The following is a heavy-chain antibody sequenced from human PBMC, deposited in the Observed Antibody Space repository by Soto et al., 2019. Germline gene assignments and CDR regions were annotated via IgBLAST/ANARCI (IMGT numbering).Heavy chain of an antibody. D-gene: IGHD3-22*01. CDR3: ARDLGYYDSSGYLDY. CDR2: ISSSGDII. J-gene: IGHJ4*02. Sequence: PGGSLRLSCAASGFDFSTYAMHWVRQAPGKGLEWVSYISSSGDIIYYADSMKGRFTISRDNAKNSLYLQMNNLRAEDTAVYYCARDLGYYDSSGYLDYWGQGSLVTVSS. V-gene: IGHV3-48*01. CDR1: GFDFSTYA.